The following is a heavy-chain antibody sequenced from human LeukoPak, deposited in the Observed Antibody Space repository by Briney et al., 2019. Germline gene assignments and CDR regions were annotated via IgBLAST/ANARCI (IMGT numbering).Heavy chain of an antibody. CDR1: GFTFSSYG. Sequence: GSLRLSCAASGFTFSSYGMHWIRQPPGKGLEGIGSIYYSGSTYYNPSLKSRVTISVDTSKNQFSLKLSSVTAADTAVYYCARLRIYDFWSGYYSRWFDPWGQGTLVTVSS. V-gene: IGHV4-39*01. CDR2: IYYSGST. D-gene: IGHD3-3*01. J-gene: IGHJ5*02. CDR3: ARLRIYDFWSGYYSRWFDP.